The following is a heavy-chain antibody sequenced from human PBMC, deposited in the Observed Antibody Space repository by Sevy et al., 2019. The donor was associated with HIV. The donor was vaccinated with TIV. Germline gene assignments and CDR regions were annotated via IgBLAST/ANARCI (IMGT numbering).Heavy chain of an antibody. CDR2: KKQDESEK. CDR1: GFRFTDYW. J-gene: IGHJ4*02. Sequence: GGSLRLSCAASGFRFTDYWMSWVRQPPGKGLEWLATKKQDESEKNYVDSVKGRFAICRDNGKNSVSLQMNGLRVEDTALYYCAREVGGFNWRPYYFDSWGQGTLVTVSS. CDR3: AREVGGFNWRPYYFDS. D-gene: IGHD3-16*01. V-gene: IGHV3-7*01.